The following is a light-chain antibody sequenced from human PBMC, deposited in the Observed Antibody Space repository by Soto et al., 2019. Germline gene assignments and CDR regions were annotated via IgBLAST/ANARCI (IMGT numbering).Light chain of an antibody. CDR2: DVS. CDR3: CSYAGSYYV. V-gene: IGLV2-11*01. Sequence: QSALTQPLSVSGSPGQSFTISCTGTSSDVGGYNYVSWYQQHPGKAPKLMIYDVSKRPSGVPDRFSGSKSGNTASLTISGLQAEDEADYYCCSYAGSYYVFGTGTKVTVL. CDR1: SSDVGGYNY. J-gene: IGLJ1*01.